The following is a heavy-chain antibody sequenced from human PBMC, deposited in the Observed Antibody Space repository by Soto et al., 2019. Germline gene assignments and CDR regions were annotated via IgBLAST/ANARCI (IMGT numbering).Heavy chain of an antibody. CDR2: ISGSGGST. J-gene: IGHJ6*02. Sequence: GGSLRLSCAASGFTFSSYAMSWVRQAPGKGLEWVSAISGSGGSTYYADSVKGRFTISRDNSKNTLYLQMNSLRAEDTAVYYCAKVMRGYNSPYHYGMDVWGQGTTVTVSS. D-gene: IGHD1-1*01. CDR1: GFTFSSYA. CDR3: AKVMRGYNSPYHYGMDV. V-gene: IGHV3-23*01.